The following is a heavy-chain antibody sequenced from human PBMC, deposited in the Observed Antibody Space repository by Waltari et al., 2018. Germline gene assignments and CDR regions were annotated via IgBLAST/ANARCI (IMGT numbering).Heavy chain of an antibody. CDR2: IYYRGSP. V-gene: IGHV4-39*07. J-gene: IGHJ4*02. CDR3: ARLLYYYGSGSYSAGYYFDY. D-gene: IGHD3-10*01. CDR1: GGSISSSSYY. Sequence: QLQLQESGPGLVKPSETLSLTCTVSGGSISSSSYYWGWIRQPPGKGLEWIGSIYYRGSPYYNPSLKSRVTISVATSKNQFSLKRSSVTAADTAVYYCARLLYYYGSGSYSAGYYFDYCGQGTLVTVSS.